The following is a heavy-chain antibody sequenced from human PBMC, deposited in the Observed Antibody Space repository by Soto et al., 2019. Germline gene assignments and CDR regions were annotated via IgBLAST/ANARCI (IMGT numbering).Heavy chain of an antibody. V-gene: IGHV4-30-4*01. Sequence: QVQLQESGPGLVKPSQTLSLTCTVSGGSISSGDHYWSWIRQPPGKGLEWIGYISYSGDTFYNPSLKSRVIISVVASKNQFSLKLISVTAAVTAVYYCASRVVATISYFDYWGHGTLVTLSS. CDR3: ASRVVATISYFDY. CDR2: ISYSGDT. J-gene: IGHJ4*01. CDR1: GGSISSGDHY. D-gene: IGHD5-12*01.